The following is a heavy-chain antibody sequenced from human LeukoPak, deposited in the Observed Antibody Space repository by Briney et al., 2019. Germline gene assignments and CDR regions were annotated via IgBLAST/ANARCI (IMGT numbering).Heavy chain of an antibody. V-gene: IGHV3-23*01. J-gene: IGHJ5*02. CDR1: GFTFSSYA. CDR3: ARGHYSGSYPLHWFDP. D-gene: IGHD1-26*01. Sequence: GGSLRLSCAASGFTFSSYAMSWVRQAPGKGLEWVSAISGSGGSTYYADSVKGRFTISRDNSKNTLYLQMNSLRAEDTAVYYCARGHYSGSYPLHWFDPWGQGTLVTVSS. CDR2: ISGSGGST.